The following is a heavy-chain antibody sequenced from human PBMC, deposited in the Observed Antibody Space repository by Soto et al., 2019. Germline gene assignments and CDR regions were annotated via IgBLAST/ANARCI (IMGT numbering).Heavy chain of an antibody. CDR1: GFTFSSYG. Sequence: GGSLRLSCAASGFTFSSYGMHWVRQAPGKGLEWVAVISYDGSNKYYADSVKGRFTISRDNSKNTLYLQVNSLRAEDTAVYYCAKAVLLRGAFWSGYYGYYGMDVWGQGTTVTVSS. CDR3: AKAVLLRGAFWSGYYGYYGMDV. D-gene: IGHD3-3*01. V-gene: IGHV3-30*18. CDR2: ISYDGSNK. J-gene: IGHJ6*02.